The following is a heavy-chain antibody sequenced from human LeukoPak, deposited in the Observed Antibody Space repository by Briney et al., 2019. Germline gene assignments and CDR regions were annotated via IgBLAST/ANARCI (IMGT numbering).Heavy chain of an antibody. CDR3: ARVDSSGWYTAY. Sequence: GGSLRLSCAASGFTFSSHGMHWVRQAPGEGLEWVATIRYDGSKKWYAESVRGRFTISRDDSKNTLFLQMNNLRVEDTAVYYCARVDSSGWYTAYWGQGTLVTVST. J-gene: IGHJ4*02. CDR1: GFTFSSHG. CDR2: IRYDGSKK. D-gene: IGHD6-19*01. V-gene: IGHV3-33*01.